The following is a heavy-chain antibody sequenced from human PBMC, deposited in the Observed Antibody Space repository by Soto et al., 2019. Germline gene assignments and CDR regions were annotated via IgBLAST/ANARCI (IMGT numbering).Heavy chain of an antibody. J-gene: IGHJ6*02. Sequence: SETLSLTCAVSGGSISSSNWWSWVRQPPGKGLEWIGEIYHSGSTNYNPSLKSRVTISVDKSKNQFSLKLSSVTAADTAVYYCARDRRXAAAGTPQFYYYYGMDVWGQGTTVTVSS. CDR1: GGSISSSNW. CDR2: IYHSGST. V-gene: IGHV4-4*02. D-gene: IGHD6-13*01. CDR3: ARDRRXAAAGTPQFYYYYGMDV.